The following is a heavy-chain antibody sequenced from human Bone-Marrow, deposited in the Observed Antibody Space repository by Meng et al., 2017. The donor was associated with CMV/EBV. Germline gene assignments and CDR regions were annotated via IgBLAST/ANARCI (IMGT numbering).Heavy chain of an antibody. CDR3: ARTRITMIVGGAFDI. J-gene: IGHJ3*02. CDR1: GGSISSYY. V-gene: IGHV4-59*01. CDR2: IYYSGST. D-gene: IGHD3-22*01. Sequence: SETLSLTCTVSGGSISSYYWGWIRQPPGKGLEWIGYIYYSGSTNYNPSLKSRVTISVDTSKNQFSLKLSSVTAADTAVYYCARTRITMIVGGAFDIWGQGTMVTVSS.